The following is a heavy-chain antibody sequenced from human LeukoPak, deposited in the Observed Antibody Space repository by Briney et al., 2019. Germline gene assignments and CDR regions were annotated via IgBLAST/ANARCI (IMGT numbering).Heavy chain of an antibody. D-gene: IGHD6-19*01. V-gene: IGHV3-30*18. CDR3: AKSGYSSGWSIDY. J-gene: IGHJ4*02. CDR1: GFTFSSYG. Sequence: GRSLRLSCAASGFTFSSYGMHWVRQAPGKWLEWVAVISYDGSNKYYADSVKGRFTISRDNSKNTLYLQMNSLRAEDTAVYYCAKSGYSSGWSIDYWGQGTLVTVSS. CDR2: ISYDGSNK.